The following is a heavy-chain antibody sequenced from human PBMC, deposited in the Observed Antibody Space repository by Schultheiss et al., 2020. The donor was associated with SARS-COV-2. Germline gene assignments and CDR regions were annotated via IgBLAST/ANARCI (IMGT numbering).Heavy chain of an antibody. V-gene: IGHV4-59*12. CDR2: IYYSGST. CDR1: GGSISSYY. D-gene: IGHD6-19*01. J-gene: IGHJ4*02. CDR3: ARGGSIAVADFFDY. Sequence: QTLSLTCTVSGGSISSYYWSWIRQPPGKGLEWIGYIYYSGSTNYNPSLKSRVTISVDTSKNQFSLKLSSVTAADTAVYYCARGGSIAVADFFDYWGQGTLVTVSS.